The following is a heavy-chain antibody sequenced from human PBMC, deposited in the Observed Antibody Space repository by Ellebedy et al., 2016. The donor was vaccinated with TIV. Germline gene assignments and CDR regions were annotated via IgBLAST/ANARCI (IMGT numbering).Heavy chain of an antibody. J-gene: IGHJ4*02. CDR2: INPILGTA. V-gene: IGHV1-69*04. CDR1: GGTFSNYA. CDR3: AADYGDYIIED. Sequence: AASVKVSCKAFGGTFSNYAVTWVRQAPGQGLEWMGRINPILGTANYAQKFQGRVTMTADKSTSTDHMELTSLRSEDTAVYYCAADYGDYIIEDWGQGTLITVSS. D-gene: IGHD4-17*01.